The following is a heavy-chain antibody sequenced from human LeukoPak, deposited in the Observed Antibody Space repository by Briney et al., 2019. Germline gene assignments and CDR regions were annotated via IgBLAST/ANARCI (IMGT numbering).Heavy chain of an antibody. CDR2: ISSSGNYI. D-gene: IGHD1-26*01. Sequence: PGGSLRLSCAASGFTFSSYGMSWVRQAPGKGLEWVSSISSSGNYINYADSVKGRFTISRDNAKDSLYLQMNSLRAEDTAVYYCARDNFWEQYYFDYWGQGTLVTVSS. CDR3: ARDNFWEQYYFDY. J-gene: IGHJ4*02. V-gene: IGHV3-21*01. CDR1: GFTFSSYG.